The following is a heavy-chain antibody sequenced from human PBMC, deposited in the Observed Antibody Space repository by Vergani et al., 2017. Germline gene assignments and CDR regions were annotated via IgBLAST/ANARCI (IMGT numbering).Heavy chain of an antibody. J-gene: IGHJ5*02. CDR3: ARGRRIQRWRASHWWFDP. D-gene: IGHD5-18*01. V-gene: IGHV4-34*01. CDR2: INHSGST. CDR1: GGSFSGYY. Sequence: QVQLQQWGAGLLKPSETLSLTCAVYGGSFSGYYWSWIRQPPGTGLEWIGEINHSGSTNYNPSLKSRVTISVDTSKNQFSLKLSSVTAADTAVYYCARGRRIQRWRASHWWFDPWGQGTLVTGS.